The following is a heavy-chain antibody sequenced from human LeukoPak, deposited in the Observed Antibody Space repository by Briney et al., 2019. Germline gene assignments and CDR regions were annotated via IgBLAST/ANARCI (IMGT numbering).Heavy chain of an antibody. CDR1: GFTFSDYY. D-gene: IGHD3-22*01. Sequence: GGSLRLSSAASGFTFSDYYMSWIRQAPGKGLEWVSYISSSGSTIYYADSVKGRFTISRDNAKNSLYLQMNSLRAEDTAVYYCARDYYYDSSGYYRYWGQGTLVTVSS. CDR2: ISSSGSTI. CDR3: ARDYYYDSSGYYRY. J-gene: IGHJ4*02. V-gene: IGHV3-11*01.